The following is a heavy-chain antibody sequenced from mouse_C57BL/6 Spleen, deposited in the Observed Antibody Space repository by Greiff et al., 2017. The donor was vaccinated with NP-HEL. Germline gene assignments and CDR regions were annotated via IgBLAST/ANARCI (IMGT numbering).Heavy chain of an antibody. CDR3: ALWSNTRGYYAMDD. V-gene: IGHV1-52*01. Sequence: QVQLQQPGAELVRPGSSVKLSCKASGYTFTSYWMHWVKQRPIQGLEWIGNIDPSDSETHYNQKFKDKATLTVDKSSSTAYMQLSSLTSEDSAVYYCALWSNTRGYYAMDDWGQGTSVTVSS. J-gene: IGHJ4*01. CDR2: IDPSDSET. CDR1: GYTFTSYW. D-gene: IGHD1-1*02.